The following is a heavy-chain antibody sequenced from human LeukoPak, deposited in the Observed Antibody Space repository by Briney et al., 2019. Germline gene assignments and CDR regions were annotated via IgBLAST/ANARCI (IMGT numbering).Heavy chain of an antibody. J-gene: IGHJ4*02. Sequence: SETLSLTCTVSGGSISIYYGSWIRQPPGKGREWIGYIYYSGSNNYNPSLKSRVTISVDTSKNQFALKLSSVTAADTAVYYCASGSSGWHDYWGQGTLVTVSS. CDR2: IYYSGSN. V-gene: IGHV4-59*01. CDR3: ASGSSGWHDY. CDR1: GGSISIYY. D-gene: IGHD6-19*01.